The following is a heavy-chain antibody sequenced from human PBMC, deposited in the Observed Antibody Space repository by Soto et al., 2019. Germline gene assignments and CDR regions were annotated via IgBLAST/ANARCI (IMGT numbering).Heavy chain of an antibody. CDR2: IIPIFGTA. CDR1: GGTFSSYA. J-gene: IGHJ6*02. CDR3: ARMAFWSVGTDYYYYYGIDV. D-gene: IGHD3-3*01. Sequence: QVQLVQSGAEVKKPGSSVKVSCKASGGTFSSYAISWVRQAPGQGLEWMGGIIPIFGTANYAQKFQGRVTITADESTSTAYMELSSLRSEDTAVYYCARMAFWSVGTDYYYYYGIDVWGQGTTVTVSS. V-gene: IGHV1-69*01.